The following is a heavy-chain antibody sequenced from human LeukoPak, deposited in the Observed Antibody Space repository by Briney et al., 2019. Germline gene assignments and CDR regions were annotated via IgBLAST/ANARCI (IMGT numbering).Heavy chain of an antibody. CDR3: ARTPDALDI. V-gene: IGHV3-7*02. CDR2: IKQDGSEK. J-gene: IGHJ3*02. CDR1: GFTFSRFW. Sequence: PGGSLRLSCVVSGFTFSRFWMSWVRQAPGKGLEWVANIKQDGSEKYFVDSVKGRFTISRDNAKNSLYLQMESLRAEDTAVYYCARTPDALDIWGQGTLVTVSS.